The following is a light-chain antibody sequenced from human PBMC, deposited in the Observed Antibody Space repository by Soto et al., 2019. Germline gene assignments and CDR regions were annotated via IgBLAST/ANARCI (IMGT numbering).Light chain of an antibody. CDR3: AAWDDSLNGHV. Sequence: QSVLTQPHSASGTPGQRVTISCSGSSSNIGANSVQWFQQLPGTAPKVLIYSSNHRPSGVPERFSGSKSGTSASLAISELQSDDEADYYCAAWDDSLNGHVFGTGTKDTVL. J-gene: IGLJ1*01. V-gene: IGLV1-44*01. CDR2: SSN. CDR1: SSNIGANS.